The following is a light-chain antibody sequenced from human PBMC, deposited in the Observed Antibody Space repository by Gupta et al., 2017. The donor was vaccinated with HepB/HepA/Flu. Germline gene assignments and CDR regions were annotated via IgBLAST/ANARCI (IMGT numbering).Light chain of an antibody. CDR2: GIS. CDR3: QQYNDWPRT. Sequence: EVVVTQSPATLSMSTGETATLACRTSQSVLSNLAWYQQKPGQAPRLLIYGISTRATGIPARFSGSGSGTEFTLTISSLQSEDFAVYHCQQYNDWPRTFGQGTKVEIK. V-gene: IGKV3-15*01. CDR1: QSVLSN. J-gene: IGKJ1*01.